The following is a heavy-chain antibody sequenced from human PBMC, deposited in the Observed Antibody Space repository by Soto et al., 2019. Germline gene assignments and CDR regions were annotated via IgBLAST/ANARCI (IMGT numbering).Heavy chain of an antibody. CDR2: IWYDGSNK. J-gene: IGHJ1*01. CDR1: GFTFSSYG. V-gene: IGHV3-33*01. Sequence: GGSLRLSCAASGFTFSSYGMHWVRQAPGKGLEWVAVIWYDGSNKYYADSVKGRFTISRDNSKNTLYLQMNSLRAEDTAVYYCARGPLPGGFGELFSPPAPEYFQHWGQGTLVTVSS. CDR3: ARGPLPGGFGELFSPPAPEYFQH. D-gene: IGHD3-10*01.